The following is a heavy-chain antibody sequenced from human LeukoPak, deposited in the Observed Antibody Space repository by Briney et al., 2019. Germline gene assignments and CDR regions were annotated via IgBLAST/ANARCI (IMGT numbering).Heavy chain of an antibody. CDR3: ARGVILRAFYFDY. CDR1: GGSISSGGYY. Sequence: SETLSLTCTVSGGSISSGGYYWSWIRQPPGKGPEWIGYIYHSGSTYYNPSLKSRVTISVDRSKNQFSLKLSSVTAADTAVYYCARGVILRAFYFDYWGQGTLVTVSS. V-gene: IGHV4-30-2*01. J-gene: IGHJ4*02. D-gene: IGHD2/OR15-2a*01. CDR2: IYHSGST.